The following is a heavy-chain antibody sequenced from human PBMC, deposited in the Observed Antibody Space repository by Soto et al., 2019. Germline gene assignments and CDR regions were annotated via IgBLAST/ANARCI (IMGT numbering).Heavy chain of an antibody. D-gene: IGHD2-21*02. V-gene: IGHV4-39*01. CDR2: IYYSGRT. Sequence: PSETLSLTCTVTGDSINSRSYYWGWIRQPPGKGLEWIGSIYYSGRTYNNPSLRGRVSMSIDTSKDQFSLKLKSVTAADTALYFCARQRTSVVTQAHFDVWGPGSLVTVSS. CDR3: ARQRTSVVTQAHFDV. J-gene: IGHJ4*02. CDR1: GDSINSRSYY.